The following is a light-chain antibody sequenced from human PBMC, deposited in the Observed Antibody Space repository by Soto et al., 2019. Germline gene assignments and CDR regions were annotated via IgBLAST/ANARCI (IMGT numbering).Light chain of an antibody. CDR1: QSVGRY. CDR2: DAS. CDR3: QPRTSWPRT. Sequence: EIVLTQSPATLSLSPGEGATLSCRASQSVGRYLAWYQQKPGQAPRLLIYDASNRATGIPARFSGSGSGTDFTLTSSSLEPEDFALYYCQPRTSWPRTFGRGTKVEIK. J-gene: IGKJ1*01. V-gene: IGKV3-11*01.